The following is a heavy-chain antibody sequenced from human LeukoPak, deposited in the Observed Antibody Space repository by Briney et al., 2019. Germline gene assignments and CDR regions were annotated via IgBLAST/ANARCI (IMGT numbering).Heavy chain of an antibody. Sequence: PGGSLRLSCAASGFTFSSYGMHWVRQAPGKGLEWVAVISYDGSNKYYADSVKGRFTISRDNSKNTLYLQMNSLRAEDTAVYYCAREHDGHYYDSRPLDYWGQGTLVTVSS. J-gene: IGHJ4*02. CDR1: GFTFSSYG. V-gene: IGHV3-30*03. CDR3: AREHDGHYYDSRPLDY. D-gene: IGHD3-22*01. CDR2: ISYDGSNK.